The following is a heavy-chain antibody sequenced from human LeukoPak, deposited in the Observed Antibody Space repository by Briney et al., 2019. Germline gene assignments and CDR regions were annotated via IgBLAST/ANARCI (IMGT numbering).Heavy chain of an antibody. CDR1: GFTFSSYE. CDR3: ARDRIAAAGQRLDY. D-gene: IGHD6-13*01. J-gene: IGHJ4*02. Sequence: GGSLRLSCAASGFTFSSYEMNWVRQAPGKGLEWVSYISSSGSTIYYADSVKGRFTISRDNAKNSLYLQMNSLRAEDTAVYCCARDRIAAAGQRLDYWGQGTLVTVSS. CDR2: ISSSGSTI. V-gene: IGHV3-48*03.